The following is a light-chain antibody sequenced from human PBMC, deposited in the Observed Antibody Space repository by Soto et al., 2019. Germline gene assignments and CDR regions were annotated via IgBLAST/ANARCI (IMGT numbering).Light chain of an antibody. J-gene: IGKJ1*01. V-gene: IGKV1-27*01. CDR2: VAS. CDR1: QGISNY. CDR3: QKYNSAPWT. Sequence: DIQMTQSPSSLSASVGDRVTITCRASQGISNYLAWYQQQPGKVPKLLIYVASTLQSGVPSRFSGSGSGTEFTLTISRRQPEDVATYYCQKYNSAPWTFGQGTKVEIK.